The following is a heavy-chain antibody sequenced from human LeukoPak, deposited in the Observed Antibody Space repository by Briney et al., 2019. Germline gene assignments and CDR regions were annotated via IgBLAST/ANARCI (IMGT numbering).Heavy chain of an antibody. CDR3: AREGTAGTTPNWFDP. CDR1: GGSIRSYY. Sequence: KPSETLSLTCTVSGGSIRSYYWSWIRQPPGKGLEWIGYISYSGSTNFNPSLKSRVTISVDTSKNQFSLKLSSVTAAHTAVYYCAREGTAGTTPNWFDPWGQGTLVTVSS. J-gene: IGHJ5*02. V-gene: IGHV4-59*01. D-gene: IGHD1-1*01. CDR2: ISYSGST.